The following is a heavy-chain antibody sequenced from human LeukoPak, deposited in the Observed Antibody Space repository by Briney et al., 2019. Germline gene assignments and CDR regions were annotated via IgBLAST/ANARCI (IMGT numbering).Heavy chain of an antibody. Sequence: GGSLRLSCAASGFTFSSYWMHWVRQAPGKGLVWVSRINSDGSSTSYADSVKGRFTISRDNAKNTLYLQMNSLRAEDTAVYYCAKAGVGWFGAMERYYFDYWGQGTLVTVSS. CDR3: AKAGVGWFGAMERYYFDY. V-gene: IGHV3-74*01. D-gene: IGHD3-10*01. CDR1: GFTFSSYW. CDR2: INSDGSST. J-gene: IGHJ4*02.